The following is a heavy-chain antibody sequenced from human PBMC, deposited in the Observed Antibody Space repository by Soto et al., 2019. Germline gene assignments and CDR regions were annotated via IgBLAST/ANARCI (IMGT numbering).Heavy chain of an antibody. CDR2: IYYSGST. J-gene: IGHJ4*02. V-gene: IGHV4-59*13. CDR3: AGAVAGTKFDY. D-gene: IGHD6-19*01. Sequence: SETLSRTCTVSGGSSSSYYWSWIRQPPGKGLEWIGYIYYSGSTNYNPSLKSRVTISVDTSKNQFSLKLSSVTAADTAVYYCAGAVAGTKFDYWGQGTLVTVSS. CDR1: GGSSSSYY.